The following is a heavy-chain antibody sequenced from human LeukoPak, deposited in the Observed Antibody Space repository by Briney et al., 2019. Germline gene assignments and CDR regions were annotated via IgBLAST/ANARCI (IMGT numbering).Heavy chain of an antibody. CDR3: ARVTRGGYDGYFDY. V-gene: IGHV3-23*01. CDR2: ISGSGGST. J-gene: IGHJ4*02. D-gene: IGHD5-12*01. CDR1: GFTFSSYA. Sequence: PGGSLRXSCAASGFTFSSYAMSWVRQAPGKGLEWVSAISGSGGSTYYADSLKGRFTISRDNAKKSLYLQINSLRAEDTAVYYCARVTRGGYDGYFDYWGQGTLVTVSS.